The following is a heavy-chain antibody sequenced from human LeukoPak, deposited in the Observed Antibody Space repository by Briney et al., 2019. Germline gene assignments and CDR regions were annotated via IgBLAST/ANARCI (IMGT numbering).Heavy chain of an antibody. J-gene: IGHJ6*02. CDR2: ISYDGSNK. D-gene: IGHD6-19*01. Sequence: PGGSLRLSCAASGFTFSTYAMHWVRQAPGKGLEWVAAISYDGSNKYYADSVKGRFTISRDNSENTLYLQMDSLRAEDTAVHYCAVSSYRHYYFYGMDVWGQGTTVTVSS. CDR3: AVSSYRHYYFYGMDV. CDR1: GFTFSTYA. V-gene: IGHV3-30-3*01.